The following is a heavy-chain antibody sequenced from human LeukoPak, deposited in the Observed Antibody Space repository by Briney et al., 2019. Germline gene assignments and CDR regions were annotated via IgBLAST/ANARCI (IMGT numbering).Heavy chain of an antibody. D-gene: IGHD2-2*01. CDR2: IYYSGST. CDR3: ARVVPAAPNWFDP. Sequence: SETLSLTFTVSGGSISSYYWIWIRQPPGKGLEWIGYIYYSGSTNYNPSLKSRVTISVDTSKNQFSLKLSSVTAADTAVYYCARVVPAAPNWFDPWGQGTLVTVSS. V-gene: IGHV4-59*01. CDR1: GGSISSYY. J-gene: IGHJ5*02.